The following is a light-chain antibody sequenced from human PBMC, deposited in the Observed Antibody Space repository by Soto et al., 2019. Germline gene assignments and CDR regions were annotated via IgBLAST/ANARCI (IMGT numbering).Light chain of an antibody. V-gene: IGKV4-1*01. CDR2: WES. CDR1: RNVLYRSNNKNY. CDR3: QQSYTTPHD. J-gene: IGKJ2*01. Sequence: DIVMTQSPDSLAVSLGERATINCKSSRNVLYRSNNKNYLAWYQQKPGQPTKLLIYWESTRESGVTDRFTGNGSGTEFSLNLNSLQAADVAVYSCQQSYTTPHDFGQGTKREIK.